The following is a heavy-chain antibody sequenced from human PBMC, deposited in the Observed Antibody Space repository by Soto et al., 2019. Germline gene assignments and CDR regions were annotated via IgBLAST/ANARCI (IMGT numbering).Heavy chain of an antibody. CDR3: ARNGGTFDP. CDR2: ITTSGATI. Sequence: QVQLVESGGGLVKPGGSLRVSCTASGFPFSGYDMSWIRQAPGKGLEWVSYITTSGATIYYADSVRGRFTVSRDNAKNSVYVLMNGLRAEDPAVYYCARNGGTFDPWGQGTLVTVSS. D-gene: IGHD7-27*01. J-gene: IGHJ5*02. V-gene: IGHV3-11*01. CDR1: GFPFSGYD.